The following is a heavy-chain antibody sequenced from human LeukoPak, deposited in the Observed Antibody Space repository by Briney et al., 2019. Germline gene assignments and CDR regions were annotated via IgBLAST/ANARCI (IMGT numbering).Heavy chain of an antibody. J-gene: IGHJ4*02. Sequence: GGSLRLSCAASGFTFSSYAMHWVRQAPDKGLGWVAVISYDVSNKYYADSVKGRFTISRDNSKNTLYLQMNSLRAEDTAVYYCESSSGYYIDYWGQGTLVTVSS. V-gene: IGHV3-30-3*01. D-gene: IGHD3-22*01. CDR2: ISYDVSNK. CDR3: ESSSGYYIDY. CDR1: GFTFSSYA.